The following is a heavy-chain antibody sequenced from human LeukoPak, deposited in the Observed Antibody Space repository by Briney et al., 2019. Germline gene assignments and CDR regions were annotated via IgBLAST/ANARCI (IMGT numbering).Heavy chain of an antibody. D-gene: IGHD6-19*01. CDR2: ISAYNGNT. V-gene: IGHV1-18*01. Sequence: ASVKVSCKASGYTFTSYGISWVRQAPGQGLEWMGWISAYNGNTNYAQKLQGRVTMTTDTSTSTAYMELRSLRSDDTAVYYCARDRLVGGIAVAGIDYWGQGTLVSVSA. CDR1: GYTFTSYG. CDR3: ARDRLVGGIAVAGIDY. J-gene: IGHJ4*02.